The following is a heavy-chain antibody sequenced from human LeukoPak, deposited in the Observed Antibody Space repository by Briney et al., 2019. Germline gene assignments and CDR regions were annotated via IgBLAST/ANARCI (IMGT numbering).Heavy chain of an antibody. D-gene: IGHD6-13*01. Sequence: GGSLTLSCAASGFTFSSYAMTWVRQAPGKGLEWVSTISGSGDFSYYADSVRGRFTISRDNSKNTVYLQMNSPRGEDTALYYCAKVKGSSSTGNGMDVWGQGTTVTVSS. CDR3: AKVKGSSSTGNGMDV. CDR2: ISGSGDFS. CDR1: GFTFSSYA. V-gene: IGHV3-23*01. J-gene: IGHJ6*02.